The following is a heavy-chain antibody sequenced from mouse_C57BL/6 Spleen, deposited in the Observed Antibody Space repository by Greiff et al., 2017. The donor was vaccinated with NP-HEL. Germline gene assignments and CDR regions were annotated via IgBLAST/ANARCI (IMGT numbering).Heavy chain of an antibody. CDR3: TRRVYDGYYPYYFDY. D-gene: IGHD2-3*01. J-gene: IGHJ2*01. CDR2: IDPETGGT. V-gene: IGHV1-15*01. CDR1: GYTFTDYE. Sequence: QVQLQQSGAELVRPGASVTLSCKASGYTFTDYEMHWVKQTPVHGLEWIGAIDPETGGTAYNQKFKGKAILTADKSSSTAYMELRSLTSEDSAVYYCTRRVYDGYYPYYFDYWGQGTTLTVSS.